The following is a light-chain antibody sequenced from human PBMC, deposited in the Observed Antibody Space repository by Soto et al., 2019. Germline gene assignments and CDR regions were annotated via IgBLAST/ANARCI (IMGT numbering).Light chain of an antibody. J-gene: IGKJ4*01. Sequence: DIQMTQSPSSLSASVGDRVTITCRASQSVTSYLSWYQQQPGKAPKLLIYAASTLQSGVPSRFSGSGSGTDFTFTISSLQPEDIATYYCQQYDNLPLTFGGGTKVDI. CDR3: QQYDNLPLT. V-gene: IGKV1-33*01. CDR1: QSVTSY. CDR2: AAS.